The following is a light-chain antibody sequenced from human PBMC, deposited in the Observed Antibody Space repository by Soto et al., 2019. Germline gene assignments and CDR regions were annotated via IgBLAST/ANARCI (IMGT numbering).Light chain of an antibody. CDR2: EVT. CDR1: SGDIGGYNY. J-gene: IGLJ2*01. V-gene: IGLV2-14*01. CDR3: SSYTTNITPVV. Sequence: QSALTQPASVSGSPGQSITISCTGTSGDIGGYNYVSWYQQHPGKAPKLLISEVTNRPSGVSNRFSGSKSGNKASLTISGLQAEDEADYYCSSYTTNITPVVFGGGTKLTVL.